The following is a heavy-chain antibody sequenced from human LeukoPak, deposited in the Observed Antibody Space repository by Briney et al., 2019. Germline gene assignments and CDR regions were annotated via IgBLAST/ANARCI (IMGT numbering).Heavy chain of an antibody. V-gene: IGHV3-23*01. Sequence: GGSLRLSCVASGFPFPTYAMMWVRQAPGKGLEWVSSVRVSDGARFYADSVKGRFTTSRDNAKNTLSLQMNSLRAEDTAAYYCARVAFPECSWGQGTLVTVSS. D-gene: IGHD2-15*01. CDR2: VRVSDGAR. CDR1: GFPFPTYA. J-gene: IGHJ4*02. CDR3: ARVAFPECS.